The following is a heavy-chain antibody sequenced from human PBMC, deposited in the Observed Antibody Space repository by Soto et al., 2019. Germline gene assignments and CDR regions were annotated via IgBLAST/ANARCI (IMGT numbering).Heavy chain of an antibody. CDR2: IYWEYDK. CDR1: GFSLSSNELS. J-gene: IGHJ5*02. V-gene: IGHV2-70*11. Sequence: SGPTLVNPTQTLTLTCSYSGFSLSSNELSINWIRQPPGKALERLARIYWEYDKHCSTSLKTRLYISKHTSNNQEVLTMTKMDPVDTATYYCVRMQVTMVRGVIFKWLDAWGQ. CDR3: VRMQVTMVRGVIFKWLDA. D-gene: IGHD3-10*01.